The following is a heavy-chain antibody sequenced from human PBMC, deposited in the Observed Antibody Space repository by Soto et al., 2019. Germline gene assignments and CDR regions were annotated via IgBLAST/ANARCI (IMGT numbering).Heavy chain of an antibody. CDR1: GFTFSSYG. Sequence: GGSLRLSCAASGFTFSSYGMHWVRQAPGKGLEWVAVISYDGSNKYYADSVKGRFTISRDNSKNTLYLQMNSLRAEDTAVYYCAKGFLAVAGSGWVDWGQGTLVTVSS. J-gene: IGHJ4*02. CDR3: AKGFLAVAGSGWVD. V-gene: IGHV3-30*18. CDR2: ISYDGSNK. D-gene: IGHD6-19*01.